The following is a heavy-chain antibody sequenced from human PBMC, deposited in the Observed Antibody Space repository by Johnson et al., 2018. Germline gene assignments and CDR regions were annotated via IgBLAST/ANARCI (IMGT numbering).Heavy chain of an antibody. J-gene: IGHJ6*02. D-gene: IGHD1-26*01. CDR3: AKDEPQVGGTSRYYYSGRDG. CDR1: GFTFSSYG. CDR2: ISYAGSNK. Sequence: QLVQSGGGVVQPGRSLRLSCAASGFTFSSYGMHWVRQAPGQGLEWVAVISYAGSNKYYADSVKGRYPISRDNSKNTLYRQMNSLRAEETAVYYCAKDEPQVGGTSRYYYSGRDGWGQGATVTVSS. V-gene: IGHV3-30*18.